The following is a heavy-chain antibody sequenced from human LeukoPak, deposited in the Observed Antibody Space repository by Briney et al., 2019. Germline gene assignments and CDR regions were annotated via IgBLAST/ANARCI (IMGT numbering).Heavy chain of an antibody. D-gene: IGHD3-16*01. CDR3: VAGPNFGSFDY. Sequence: PSESQSPICPVSGGSISNSSWYLAWIRQPPGKGLEWIGSIYYTGYTYYNPSLKSRLTISVDTSRNQFSLNLNSVAAADTAVYYCVAGPNFGSFDYWGQAT. J-gene: IGHJ4*02. V-gene: IGHV4-39*01. CDR1: GGSISNSSWY. CDR2: IYYTGYT.